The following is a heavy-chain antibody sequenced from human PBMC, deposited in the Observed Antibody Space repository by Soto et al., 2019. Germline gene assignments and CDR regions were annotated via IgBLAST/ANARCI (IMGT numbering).Heavy chain of an antibody. CDR3: ARDGGYNYGHPLDS. V-gene: IGHV4-30-4*01. Sequence: SETLSLTCIVSGGSINSDEYYWSWIRQPPGEGLEGIGHIYYTGSTSYNPSLKGRLTISVDTSKNQFSLKLSSVRAADTAVYYCARDGGYNYGHPLDSWGQGTLVTVSS. J-gene: IGHJ4*02. D-gene: IGHD5-18*01. CDR1: GGSINSDEYY. CDR2: IYYTGST.